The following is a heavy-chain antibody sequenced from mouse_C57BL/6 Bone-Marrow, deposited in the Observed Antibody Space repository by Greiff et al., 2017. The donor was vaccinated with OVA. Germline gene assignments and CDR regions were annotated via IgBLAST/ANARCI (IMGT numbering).Heavy chain of an antibody. CDR2: IWRGGST. Sequence: VQRVESGPGLVQPSQSLSITCTVSGFSLTSYGVHWVRQPPGKGLEWLGVIWRGGSTDYNAAFISRLSISKDNSKSQVFFKMNSLQADDTAIYYCAKEGLRRDYYAMDYWGQGTSVTVSA. CDR3: AKEGLRRDYYAMDY. CDR1: GFSLTSYG. J-gene: IGHJ4*01. D-gene: IGHD2-4*01. V-gene: IGHV2-4*01.